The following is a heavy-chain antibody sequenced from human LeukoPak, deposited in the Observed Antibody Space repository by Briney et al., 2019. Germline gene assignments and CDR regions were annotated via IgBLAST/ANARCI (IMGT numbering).Heavy chain of an antibody. V-gene: IGHV4-59*08. CDR3: ARQRFLEWYFDY. CDR2: IYYSGST. Sequence: SETLSLTCTVSGGSISSYYWSWTRQTPGKGLEWIGYIYYSGSTNYNPSLKSRVNISVDTSKNQFSLKLSSVTAADTALYYCARQRFLEWYFDYWGQGTLVTVSS. J-gene: IGHJ4*02. D-gene: IGHD3-3*01. CDR1: GGSISSYY.